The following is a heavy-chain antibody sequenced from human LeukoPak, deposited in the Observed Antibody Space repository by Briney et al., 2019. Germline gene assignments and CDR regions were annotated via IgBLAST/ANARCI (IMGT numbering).Heavy chain of an antibody. CDR2: IHPNSGAT. D-gene: IGHD5-18*01. CDR1: GYTFTGYF. J-gene: IGHJ6*02. V-gene: IGHV1-2*02. Sequence: EASVKVSCKASGYTFTGYFIHWVRQAPGQGFEWMGWIHPNSGATGYAQNFQGSVTMTRDTSISTAYMDLSRLRSDDTAVYYCARNTAPGYGLHVWGQGAPVTVSS. CDR3: ARNTAPGYGLHV.